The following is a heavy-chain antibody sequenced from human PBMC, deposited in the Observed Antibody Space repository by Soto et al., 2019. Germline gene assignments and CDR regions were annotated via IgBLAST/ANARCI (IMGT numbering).Heavy chain of an antibody. Sequence: SETLSLTCTVSGGSISSYYWSWIRQPPGKGLEWIGYIYYSGSTNYNPSLKSRVTISVDTSKNQFSLKLSSVTAADTAVYYCARGGSGAARFDYYYYYMDVWGKGTTVTVS. CDR2: IYYSGST. CDR1: GGSISSYY. CDR3: ARGGSGAARFDYYYYYMDV. V-gene: IGHV4-59*01. J-gene: IGHJ6*03. D-gene: IGHD2-15*01.